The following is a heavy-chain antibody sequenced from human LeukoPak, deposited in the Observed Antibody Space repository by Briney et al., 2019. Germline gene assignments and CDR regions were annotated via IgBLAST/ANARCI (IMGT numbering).Heavy chain of an antibody. CDR2: ISYDGTNK. V-gene: IGHV3-30-3*01. Sequence: GRSLRLSCAASGFTFDSYAMHWVRQAPGKGLEWVALISYDGTNKYYADSVKGRFTISRDNSKNTLYLQMNSLRAEDTAVYYCARGRKYSYGTYYYGLDVWGQGTTVTVCS. CDR1: GFTFDSYA. CDR3: ARGRKYSYGTYYYGLDV. J-gene: IGHJ6*02. D-gene: IGHD5-18*01.